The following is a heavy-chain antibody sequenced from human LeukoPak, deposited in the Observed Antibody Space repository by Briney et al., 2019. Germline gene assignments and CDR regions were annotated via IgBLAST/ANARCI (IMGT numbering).Heavy chain of an antibody. V-gene: IGHV3-7*01. CDR1: GFTFSSYW. CDR3: ARVIKGLLWFGDYYYYYMDV. D-gene: IGHD3-10*01. CDR2: MKQDGSEK. Sequence: GGSLRLSCAASGFTFSSYWMSWVRQARGKGLEWVANMKQDGSEKDYVDSVKGRFTISRDNAKNSLYLQMNSLRAEDTAVYYCARVIKGLLWFGDYYYYYMDVWGKGTTVTISS. J-gene: IGHJ6*03.